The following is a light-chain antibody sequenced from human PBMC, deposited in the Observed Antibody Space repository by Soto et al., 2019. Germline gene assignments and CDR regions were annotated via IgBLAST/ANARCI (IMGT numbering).Light chain of an antibody. J-gene: IGKJ4*01. CDR2: DTS. CDR3: QHYVTWPLA. Sequence: EVVMTQSPATLSVSPGERATLSCRASRGIGSTLAWYQQKPGQTPRLLIYDTSTRATGVPGRFIGSRSGTEFTLTITSLQSEDFAFYYCQHYVTWPLAFGGGTRVENK. V-gene: IGKV3-15*01. CDR1: RGIGST.